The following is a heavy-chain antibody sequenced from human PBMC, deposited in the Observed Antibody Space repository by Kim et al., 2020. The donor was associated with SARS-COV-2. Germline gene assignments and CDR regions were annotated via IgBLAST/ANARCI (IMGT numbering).Heavy chain of an antibody. CDR1: GFIFRTYW. CDR2: IKEDGSEV. Sequence: GGSLRLSCVASGFIFRTYWMNWVRQPPGKGLEWVGNIKEDGSEVYYADSVKGRFTISRDNAKNSLYLQMNSLRAEDTAVYYCTRDPGTYWGQGTLVIVSS. J-gene: IGHJ4*02. V-gene: IGHV3-7*01. CDR3: TRDPGTY. D-gene: IGHD3-10*01.